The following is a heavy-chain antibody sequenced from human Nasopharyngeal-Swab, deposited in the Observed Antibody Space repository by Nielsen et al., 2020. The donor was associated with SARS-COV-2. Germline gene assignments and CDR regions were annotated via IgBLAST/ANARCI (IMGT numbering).Heavy chain of an antibody. Sequence: SLKISCAASGFTFDDYAMHWVRQAPGKGLEWVSGISWTSGSIGYADSVKGRFTISRDNAKNSLYLQMNSLRAEDTALYYCATGGYGDYSDYYYYGMDVWGQGTTVTVSS. CDR3: ATGGYGDYSDYYYYGMDV. CDR2: ISWTSGSI. CDR1: GFTFDDYA. D-gene: IGHD4-17*01. J-gene: IGHJ6*02. V-gene: IGHV3-9*01.